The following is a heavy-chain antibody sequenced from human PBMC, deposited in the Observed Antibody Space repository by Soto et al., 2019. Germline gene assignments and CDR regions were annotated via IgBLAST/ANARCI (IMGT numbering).Heavy chain of an antibody. Sequence: QVRLVQSGAEVKKPGASVKVSCKASGYTFITHGMSWVRQAPGQGLEWLGRISADNGDTKYAQKCQGRVTLTTDKSTTTAYMEMRSLRSDDTAVYYCARDGTGGVLGLNKYYYVDVWGEGTTVTVSS. V-gene: IGHV1-18*01. CDR1: GYTFITHG. D-gene: IGHD2-8*02. CDR2: ISADNGDT. J-gene: IGHJ6*03. CDR3: ARDGTGGVLGLNKYYYVDV.